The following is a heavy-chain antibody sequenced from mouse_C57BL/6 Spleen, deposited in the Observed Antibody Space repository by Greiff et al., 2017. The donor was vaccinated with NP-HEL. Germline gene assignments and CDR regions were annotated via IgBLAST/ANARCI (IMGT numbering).Heavy chain of an antibody. CDR2: ISSGSSTI. J-gene: IGHJ4*01. CDR1: GFTFSDYG. D-gene: IGHD2-2*01. Sequence: EVQLQQSGGGLVKPGGSLKLSCAASGFTFSDYGMHWVRQAPEKGLEWVAYISSGSSTIYYADTVKGRFTISRDNAKNTLFLQMTSLRSEDTAMYYCARHGYDYAMDYWGQGTSVTVSS. V-gene: IGHV5-17*01. CDR3: ARHGYDYAMDY.